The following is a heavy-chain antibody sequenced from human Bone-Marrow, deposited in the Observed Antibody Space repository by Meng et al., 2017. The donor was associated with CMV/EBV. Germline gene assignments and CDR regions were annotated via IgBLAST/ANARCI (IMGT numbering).Heavy chain of an antibody. J-gene: IGHJ4*02. D-gene: IGHD1-26*01. Sequence: ASVKVSCKASGYTFTGYYMHWVRQAPGQGLEWMGWINPSGGSTSYAQKFQGRVTMTRDTSTSTVYMELSSLRSEDTAVYYCASIGDQAPFDYWGQGTLVTVSS. CDR2: INPSGGST. V-gene: IGHV1-46*01. CDR3: ASIGDQAPFDY. CDR1: GYTFTGYY.